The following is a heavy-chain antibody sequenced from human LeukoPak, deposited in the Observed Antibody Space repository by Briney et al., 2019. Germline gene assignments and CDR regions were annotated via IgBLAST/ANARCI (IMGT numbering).Heavy chain of an antibody. CDR2: IYYSGST. J-gene: IGHJ6*02. Sequence: PSETLSLTCTVSGGSISSGGYYWSWIRQPPGKGLEWIGYIYYSGSTNYNPSLKSRVTISVDTSKNQFSLKLSSVTAADTAVYYCARDNYEAAAGTGDYYYYGMDVWGQGTTVTVSS. CDR3: ARDNYEAAAGTGDYYYYGMDV. D-gene: IGHD6-13*01. V-gene: IGHV4-61*08. CDR1: GGSISSGGYY.